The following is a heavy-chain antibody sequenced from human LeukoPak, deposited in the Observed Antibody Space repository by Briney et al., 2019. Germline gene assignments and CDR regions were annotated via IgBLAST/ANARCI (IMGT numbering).Heavy chain of an antibody. CDR3: ARVDTMVRGVISYYYYYYMDV. V-gene: IGHV1-18*01. Sequence: ASVKVSCKASGYTFTSYGISWVRQAPGQGLEWMGWISAYNGSTNYAQKLQGRVTMTTDTSTSTAYMELRSLRSDDTAVYYCARVDTMVRGVISYYYYYYMDVWGKGTTVTISS. J-gene: IGHJ6*03. CDR1: GYTFTSYG. D-gene: IGHD3-10*01. CDR2: ISAYNGST.